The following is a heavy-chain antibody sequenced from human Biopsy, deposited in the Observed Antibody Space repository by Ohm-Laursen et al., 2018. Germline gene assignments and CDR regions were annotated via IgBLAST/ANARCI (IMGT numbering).Heavy chain of an antibody. CDR1: GVTLSGYA. CDR3: ASELLPPGVGGPWLES. Sequence: SLRLSCSASGVTLSGYAMNWVCQAQGKGLEWVSSISASSSYIHYAEAVKGRITVSRDNAKNYLYSQMNILRAADTAKYYCASELLPPGVGGPWLESWGQGISVTVSS. J-gene: IGHJ5*01. CDR2: ISASSSYI. V-gene: IGHV3-21*06. D-gene: IGHD3-10*01.